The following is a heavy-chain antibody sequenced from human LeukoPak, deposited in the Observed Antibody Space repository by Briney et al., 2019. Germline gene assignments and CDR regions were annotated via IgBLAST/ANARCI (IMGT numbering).Heavy chain of an antibody. J-gene: IGHJ4*02. CDR3: ARGRLRGELLGY. D-gene: IGHD1-26*01. CDR1: GGSFSGFY. V-gene: IGHV4-59*01. CDR2: IYYSGST. Sequence: SETLSLTCAVYGGSFSGFYWSWIRQPPGKGLEWIGYIYYSGSTNYNPSLKSRVTISVDTSKNQFSLKLSSVTAADTAVYYCARGRLRGELLGYWGQGTLVTVSS.